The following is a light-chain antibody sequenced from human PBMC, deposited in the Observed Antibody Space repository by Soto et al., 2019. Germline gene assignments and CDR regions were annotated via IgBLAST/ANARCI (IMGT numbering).Light chain of an antibody. CDR3: QQYKSYRT. Sequence: DIQMTQSPSPLSASVGDRVTITCRASQSISSWLAWYQQKPGKAPKLLIYKASSLESGVPSRFSGSGSGTEFTLTISSLQPDDFATYYCQQYKSYRTFGQGTKVEIK. CDR1: QSISSW. CDR2: KAS. V-gene: IGKV1-5*03. J-gene: IGKJ1*01.